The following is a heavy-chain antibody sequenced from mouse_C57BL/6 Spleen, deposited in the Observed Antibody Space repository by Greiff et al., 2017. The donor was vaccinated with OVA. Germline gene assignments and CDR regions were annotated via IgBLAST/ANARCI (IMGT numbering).Heavy chain of an antibody. CDR3: ARNSNYGDYAMDY. J-gene: IGHJ4*01. D-gene: IGHD2-5*01. Sequence: QVQLKQSGAELVKPGASVKMSCKASGYTFTSYWITWVKQRPGQGLEWIGDIYPGSGSTNYNEKFKSKATLTVDTSSSTAYMQLSSLTSEDSAVYYCARNSNYGDYAMDYWGQGTSVTVSS. CDR1: GYTFTSYW. CDR2: IYPGSGST. V-gene: IGHV1-55*01.